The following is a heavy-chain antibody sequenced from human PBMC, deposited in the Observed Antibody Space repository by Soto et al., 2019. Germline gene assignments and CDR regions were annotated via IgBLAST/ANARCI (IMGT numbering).Heavy chain of an antibody. CDR3: ASIYGSGYRAFDS. J-gene: IGHJ4*02. CDR2: VNPILSMS. CDR1: GDTFNFYS. D-gene: IGHD3-10*01. Sequence: QVQLVQSGAEVKSAGSSVKVSCKASGDTFNFYSINWVRQAPGLGLEWVGRVNPILSMSNYAQRFQGRVTMPADKSTGTAYMELRCLRSDDTAIYYCASIYGSGYRAFDSWRQGALVNVSS. V-gene: IGHV1-69*02.